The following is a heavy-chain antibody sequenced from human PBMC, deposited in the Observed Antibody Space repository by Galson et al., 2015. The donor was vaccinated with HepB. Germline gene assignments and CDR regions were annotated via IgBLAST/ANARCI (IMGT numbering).Heavy chain of an antibody. J-gene: IGHJ4*02. CDR1: GFTFRSYG. Sequence: SLRLSCAASGFTFRSYGMHWVRQAPGRGLEWVAVISYDGRSKYYADSVKGRFTVSRDNSENTLYLQINSLRTEDTAVYYCAKERQNKETYDSSVYFYDYWGRGTLVTVSS. CDR3: AKERQNKETYDSSVYFYDY. V-gene: IGHV3-30*18. CDR2: ISYDGRSK. D-gene: IGHD3-22*01.